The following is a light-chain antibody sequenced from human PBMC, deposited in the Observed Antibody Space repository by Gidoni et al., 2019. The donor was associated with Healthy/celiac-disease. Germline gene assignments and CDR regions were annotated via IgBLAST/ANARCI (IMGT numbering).Light chain of an antibody. Sequence: DIVMTQSPLSLPVTPGEPASISCRSSQSLLHSNGYNYLDWYLQKHGQSPQLLIYLGANRASGVPERFSGSGQGTDFTLKISRVEAEDVGVYYCMQALQTPLTFGGXTKVEIK. CDR2: LGA. J-gene: IGKJ4*01. V-gene: IGKV2-28*01. CDR1: QSLLHSNGYNY. CDR3: MQALQTPLT.